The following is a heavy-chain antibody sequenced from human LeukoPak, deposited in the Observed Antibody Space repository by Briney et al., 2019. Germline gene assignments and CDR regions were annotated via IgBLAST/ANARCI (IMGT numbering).Heavy chain of an antibody. CDR3: VRDQGVVRFDP. Sequence: ASVKVSCKASGYVFVSNGISWVRRAPGQRLEWIGWINARNGATDYAQNFWGRATLTTDTSTSTAYMELRSLRSDDTAVYYCVRDQGVVRFDPWGQGTLVTVSS. D-gene: IGHD3-16*02. CDR2: INARNGAT. J-gene: IGHJ5*02. V-gene: IGHV1-18*01. CDR1: GYVFVSNG.